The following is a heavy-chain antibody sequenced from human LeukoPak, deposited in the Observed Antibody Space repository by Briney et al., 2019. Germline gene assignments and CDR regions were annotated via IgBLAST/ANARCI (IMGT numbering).Heavy chain of an antibody. V-gene: IGHV3-48*03. CDR1: GFTFSSYE. D-gene: IGHD6-13*01. J-gene: IGHJ4*02. CDR3: ARVFRFYSSSCLPVQY. Sequence: GGSLRLSCAASGFTFSSYEMNWVRQAPGKGLEWVSYISSSGSTIYYADSVKGRFTISRDNAKNSLYLQMNSLRAEDTAVYYCARVFRFYSSSCLPVQYWGQGTLVTVSS. CDR2: ISSSGSTI.